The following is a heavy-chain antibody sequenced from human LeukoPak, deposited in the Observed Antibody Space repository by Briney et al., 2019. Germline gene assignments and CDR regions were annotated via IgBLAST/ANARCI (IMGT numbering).Heavy chain of an antibody. Sequence: GGSLRLSCGASGFSFTTYWMSWVRQAPGKGLEWVANIKQDGTEKYYVDSVKGRFTTSRDYARNSLYLQMNSLGAEDTAVYYCAKDYLSPPDKIVVVPAGKDVWGKGTTVTVSS. CDR2: IKQDGTEK. CDR3: AKDYLSPPDKIVVVPAGKDV. V-gene: IGHV3-7*03. D-gene: IGHD2-2*01. CDR1: GFSFTTYW. J-gene: IGHJ6*04.